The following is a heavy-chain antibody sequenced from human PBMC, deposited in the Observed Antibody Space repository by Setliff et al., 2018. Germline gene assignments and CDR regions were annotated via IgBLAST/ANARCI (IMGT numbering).Heavy chain of an antibody. CDR2: IYYSGST. J-gene: IGHJ3*02. D-gene: IGHD1-7*01. CDR3: ARDPYNWNYGDAFDI. V-gene: IGHV4-39*07. Sequence: SLTCTVSGGSISSSSYYWGWIRQPPGKGLEWIGSIYYSGSTYYNPSLKSRVTISVDTSKNQFSLKLSSVTAADTAVYYCARDPYNWNYGDAFDIWGQGTMVT. CDR1: GGSISSSSYY.